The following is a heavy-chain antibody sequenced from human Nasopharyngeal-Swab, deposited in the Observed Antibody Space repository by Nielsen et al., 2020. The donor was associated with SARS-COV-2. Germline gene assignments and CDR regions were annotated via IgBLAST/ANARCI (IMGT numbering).Heavy chain of an antibody. CDR1: GGSISSYY. CDR2: IYYSGST. J-gene: IGHJ6*03. Sequence: SETLSLTCTVSGGSISSYYWSWIREPPGKGLEWIGSIYYSGSTYYNPSLKSRVTISVDTSKNQFSPKLSSVTAADTAVYYCARLIYGDYFDYYYYMDVWGKGTTVTVSS. D-gene: IGHD4-17*01. CDR3: ARLIYGDYFDYYYYMDV. V-gene: IGHV4-59*05.